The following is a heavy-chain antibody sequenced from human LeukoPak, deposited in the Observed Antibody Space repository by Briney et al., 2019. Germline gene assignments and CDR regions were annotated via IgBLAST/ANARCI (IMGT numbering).Heavy chain of an antibody. Sequence: SETLSLTCTVSGGSIDSYYWSWIRQPPGKRLEWIGYIYYSGSTKYNPSLKSRVTISVDKSKNQFSLKLSSVTAADTAVYYCASVGATAGYWGQGTLVTVSS. V-gene: IGHV4-59*12. CDR2: IYYSGST. J-gene: IGHJ4*02. CDR1: GGSIDSYY. CDR3: ASVGATAGY. D-gene: IGHD1-26*01.